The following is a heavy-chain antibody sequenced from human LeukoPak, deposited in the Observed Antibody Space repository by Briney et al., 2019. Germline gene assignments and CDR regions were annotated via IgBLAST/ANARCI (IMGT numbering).Heavy chain of an antibody. V-gene: IGHV3-30-3*01. CDR3: ARDDYGDYGLLDF. CDR1: GFTFSNYA. J-gene: IGHJ4*02. CDR2: ISYDASNK. D-gene: IGHD4-17*01. Sequence: PGGSLRLSCAASGFTFSNYAMHWVRQAPGKWLEWVAVISYDASNKYYADSVKGRFTISRDNSKNTLYLQMNSLRSEDTAVYYCARDDYGDYGLLDFWGQGTLVTVSS.